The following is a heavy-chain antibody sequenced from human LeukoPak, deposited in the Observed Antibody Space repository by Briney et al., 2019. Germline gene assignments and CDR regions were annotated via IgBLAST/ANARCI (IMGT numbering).Heavy chain of an antibody. D-gene: IGHD3-10*01. Sequence: GGSLRLSCAASGFTFSSYGMHWVRQAPGKGLEWVSYISSSSSTIYYADSVKGRFTISRDNAKNSLYLQMNSLRAEDTAVYYCARDSPCNYYGSGSYCANYWGQGTLVTVSS. CDR2: ISSSSSTI. CDR3: ARDSPCNYYGSGSYCANY. V-gene: IGHV3-48*01. J-gene: IGHJ4*02. CDR1: GFTFSSYG.